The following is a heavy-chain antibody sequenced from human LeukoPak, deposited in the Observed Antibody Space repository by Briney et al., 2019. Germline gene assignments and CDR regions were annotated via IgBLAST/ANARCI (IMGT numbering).Heavy chain of an antibody. CDR1: GFTFSDYY. D-gene: IGHD1-26*01. CDR3: ARDRRELLPFDY. CDR2: ISSSGSTI. J-gene: IGHJ4*02. Sequence: GGSLRFSCAASGFTFSDYYMSWIRQAPGKGLEWVSYISSSGSTIYYADSVKGRFTISRDNAKNSLYLQMNSLRAEDTAVYYCARDRRELLPFDYWGQGTLVTVSS. V-gene: IGHV3-11*04.